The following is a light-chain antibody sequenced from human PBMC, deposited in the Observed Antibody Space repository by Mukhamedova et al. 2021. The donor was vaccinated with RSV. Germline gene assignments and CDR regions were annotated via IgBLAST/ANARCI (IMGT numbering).Light chain of an antibody. CDR1: SSNIGTNP. V-gene: IGLV1-44*01. Sequence: GSSSNIGTNPVNWYQQLPGEAPKLLVYTDNQRPSGVPDRLSGPRSGTQASLSISGLHSPDEATYYFSTWDASLSGLVFRGGTNLT. J-gene: IGLJ2*01. CDR3: STWDASLSGLV. CDR2: TDN.